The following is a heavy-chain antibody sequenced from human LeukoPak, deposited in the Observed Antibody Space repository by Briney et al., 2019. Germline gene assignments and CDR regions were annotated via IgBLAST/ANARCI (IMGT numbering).Heavy chain of an antibody. CDR3: ARAYSPPQKYYDFWSGYYHDYYYMDV. CDR2: ISYDGSNK. Sequence: GRSQRLSCAASGFTFSSYAMHWVRQAPGKGLEWVAVISYDGSNKYYADSVKGRFTISRDNSKNTLYLQMNSLRAEDTAVYYCARAYSPPQKYYDFWSGYYHDYYYMDVWGKGTTVTVSS. J-gene: IGHJ6*03. CDR1: GFTFSSYA. D-gene: IGHD3-3*01. V-gene: IGHV3-30-3*01.